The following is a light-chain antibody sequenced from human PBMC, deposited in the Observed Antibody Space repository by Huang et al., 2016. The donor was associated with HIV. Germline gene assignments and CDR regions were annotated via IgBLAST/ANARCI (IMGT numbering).Light chain of an antibody. CDR3: QQYINWPLT. CDR2: GAS. CDR1: QSVSTN. J-gene: IGKJ4*01. V-gene: IGKV3-15*01. Sequence: EVVMTQSPDTLSVSPGERVTLSCRASQSVSTNLAWYQQKLGQAPRLLIYGASTRATDIPARFSGSGSGTEFTLTISSLQSEDFAVYYCQQYINWPLTFGGGTKVEIK.